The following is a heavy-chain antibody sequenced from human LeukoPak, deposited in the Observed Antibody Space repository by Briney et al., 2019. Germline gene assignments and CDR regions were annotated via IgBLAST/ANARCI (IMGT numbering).Heavy chain of an antibody. CDR3: ARVNINNWHSCDY. V-gene: IGHV4-59*12. Sequence: SETLSLTCTVSGGSINSYYWSWIRQPPGKGLEWIGYIYYSGSTSYNPSLKSRVTISVDTSRTQFSLKLSSVTAADTAVYYCARVNINNWHSCDYWGQGTLVTVSS. D-gene: IGHD1-1*01. CDR1: GGSINSYY. CDR2: IYYSGST. J-gene: IGHJ4*02.